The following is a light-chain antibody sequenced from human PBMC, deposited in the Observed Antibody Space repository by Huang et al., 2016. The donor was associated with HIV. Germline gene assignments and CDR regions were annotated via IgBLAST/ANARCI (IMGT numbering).Light chain of an antibody. J-gene: IGKJ1*01. CDR1: QSVRDSY. V-gene: IGKV3-20*01. CDR2: GTF. CDR3: QHYGSA. Sequence: EVVLTQSPGTLSLSPGERATLSCRASQSVRDSYTSWYQHKPGQAPRLLMYGTFRRAAGIPDRCSGSGSGTDFTLTISRLEPEDSAVYYCQHYGSAFGQGTKVEIK.